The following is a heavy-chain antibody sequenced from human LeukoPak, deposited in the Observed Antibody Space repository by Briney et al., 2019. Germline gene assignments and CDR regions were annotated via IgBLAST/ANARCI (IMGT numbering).Heavy chain of an antibody. CDR2: INPNSGGT. J-gene: IGHJ4*02. V-gene: IGHV1-2*02. Sequence: ASVKVSCKASGYTFTGYYMHWVRQAPGQGLEWMGWINPNSGGTNYAQKFQGRVTMTRDTSISTAYMELGRLRSDGTAVYYCARGEEWEPYYFDYWGQGTLVTVSS. D-gene: IGHD1-26*01. CDR1: GYTFTGYY. CDR3: ARGEEWEPYYFDY.